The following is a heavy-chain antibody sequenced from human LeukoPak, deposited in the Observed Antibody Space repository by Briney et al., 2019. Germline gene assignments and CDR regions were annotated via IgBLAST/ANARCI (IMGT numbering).Heavy chain of an antibody. CDR1: GGTFSSYG. CDR2: IIPIFGTP. D-gene: IGHD6-13*01. V-gene: IGHV1-69*06. J-gene: IGHJ4*02. Sequence: SVKVSCKASGGTFSSYGISWVRQAPGQGLEWMGGIIPIFGTPDYAQKFQGRVTITADKSTSTAYIELSSLRSEDTAVYYCARSSIIAAAGPYYFDYWGQGTLVTVSS. CDR3: ARSSIIAAAGPYYFDY.